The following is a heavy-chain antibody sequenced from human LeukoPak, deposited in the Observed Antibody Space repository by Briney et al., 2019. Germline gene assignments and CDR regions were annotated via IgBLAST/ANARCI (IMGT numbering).Heavy chain of an antibody. V-gene: IGHV3-33*01. CDR1: GFTFSSYG. Sequence: GGSLRLSCAASGFTFSSYGMHWVRQAPGKGLEWVAVIWYDGSNKYYADSVKGRFAISRDNSKNTLYLQMNSLRAEDTAVYYCARAAGGSCYSCPFDPWGQGTLVTVSS. CDR2: IWYDGSNK. J-gene: IGHJ5*02. D-gene: IGHD2-15*01. CDR3: ARAAGGSCYSCPFDP.